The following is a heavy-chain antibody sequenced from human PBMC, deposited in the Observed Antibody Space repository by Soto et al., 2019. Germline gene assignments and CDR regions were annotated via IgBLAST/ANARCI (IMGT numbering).Heavy chain of an antibody. CDR2: INSGSDSI. CDR3: AKSGDSAGWGIGF. Sequence: GGSLRLSCVGSGFMFDSYPTNWVRQAPGKGLEWVSYINSGSDSIYYAESVKGRFTISRDNARNSLSLQMNSLSDEDTAVYYCAKSGDSAGWGIGFWGQGTLVTVSS. J-gene: IGHJ4*02. CDR1: GFMFDSYP. V-gene: IGHV3-48*02. D-gene: IGHD6-19*01.